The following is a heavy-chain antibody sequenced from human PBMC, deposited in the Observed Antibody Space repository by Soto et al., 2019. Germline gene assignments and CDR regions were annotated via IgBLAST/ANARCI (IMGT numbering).Heavy chain of an antibody. CDR2: INYSGST. V-gene: IGHV4-31*03. D-gene: IGHD3-10*01. CDR3: ARDILLWFGELPPRAHDDFAI. CDR1: GGSISSGGYF. Sequence: QVQLQESGPGLVKPSQTLSLTCTVSGGSISSGGYFWSWIRQHPGKGLEWIGDINYSGSTYSNPSLKSRVTISVDTAKNQFSLKLSSVTAADTAVYYCARDILLWFGELPPRAHDDFAIWGQGTMDTVSS. J-gene: IGHJ3*02.